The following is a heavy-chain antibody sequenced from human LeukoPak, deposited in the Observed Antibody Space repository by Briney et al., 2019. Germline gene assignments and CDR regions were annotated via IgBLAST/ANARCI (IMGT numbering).Heavy chain of an antibody. CDR3: ARDQRFLEWPRGNWFDP. CDR1: GGSFSGYY. D-gene: IGHD3-3*01. V-gene: IGHV4-34*01. J-gene: IGHJ5*02. CDR2: INHSGST. Sequence: SETLSLTCAVYGGSFSGYYWSWIRQPPGKGLEWIGEINHSGSTNYNPSLKSRVTISVDTSKNQFSLKLSSVTAADTAVYYCARDQRFLEWPRGNWFDPWGQGTLVTVSS.